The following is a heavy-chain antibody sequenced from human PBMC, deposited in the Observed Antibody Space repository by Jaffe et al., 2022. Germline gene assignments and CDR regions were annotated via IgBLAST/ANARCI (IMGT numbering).Heavy chain of an antibody. Sequence: QVQLVESGGGVVQPGGSLRLSCAASGFTFSSYGMHWVRQAPGKGLEWVAFIRYDGSNKYYADSVKGRFTISRDNSKNTLYLQMNSLRAEDTAVYYCAKVDSSPARPGGYYYYYMDVWGKGTTVTVSS. V-gene: IGHV3-30*02. CDR1: GFTFSSYG. CDR3: AKVDSSPARPGGYYYYYMDV. D-gene: IGHD6-13*01. J-gene: IGHJ6*03. CDR2: IRYDGSNK.